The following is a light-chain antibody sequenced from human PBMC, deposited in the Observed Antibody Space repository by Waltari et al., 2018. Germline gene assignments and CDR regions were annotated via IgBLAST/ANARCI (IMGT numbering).Light chain of an antibody. V-gene: IGLV2-14*01. CDR1: SSDVGGYNY. Sequence: QSALTQPPSVSGSPGQSITIACTGTSSDVGGYNYVSCYQQHPGKAPKLLIFDVSKRPSGVSNRFSGSKSGSTASLTISGLQAEDEADFYCNSYTSSSTWVFGGGTKLTVL. CDR2: DVS. CDR3: NSYTSSSTWV. J-gene: IGLJ3*02.